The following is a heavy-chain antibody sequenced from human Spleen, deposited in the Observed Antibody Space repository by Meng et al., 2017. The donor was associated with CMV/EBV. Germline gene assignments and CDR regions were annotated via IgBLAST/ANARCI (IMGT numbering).Heavy chain of an antibody. D-gene: IGHD3-3*01. Sequence: GESLKISCAASGFTFSSYAMHWVRQAPGKGLEWVAVISYDGSNKYYADSVKGRFTISRDNSKNTLYLQMNSLRAEDTAVYYCAKDSRTYYDFWSGYYYYYYGMDVWGQGTTVTVSS. CDR2: ISYDGSNK. CDR1: GFTFSSYA. CDR3: AKDSRTYYDFWSGYYYYYYGMDV. J-gene: IGHJ6*02. V-gene: IGHV3-30-3*01.